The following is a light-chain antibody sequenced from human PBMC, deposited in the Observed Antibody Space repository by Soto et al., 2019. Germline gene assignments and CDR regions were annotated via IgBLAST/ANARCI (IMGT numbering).Light chain of an antibody. CDR3: GTWDSSLSAVV. V-gene: IGLV1-51*01. J-gene: IGLJ2*01. CDR1: SSNIGSNY. CDR2: DSN. Sequence: QSVLTKPPSVSAAPGQKVTISCSGSSSNIGSNYVSWYQHLPGTAPKLLIYDSNKRPSGIPDRFSGSKSGTSATLGITGLQTGDEADYYCGTWDSSLSAVVFGGGTQLTVL.